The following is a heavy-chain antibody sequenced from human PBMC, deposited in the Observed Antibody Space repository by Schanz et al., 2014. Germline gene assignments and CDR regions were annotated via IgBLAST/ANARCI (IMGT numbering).Heavy chain of an antibody. J-gene: IGHJ5*02. CDR3: ARDMTIAPA. CDR2: IKQDGSEK. D-gene: IGHD6-13*01. Sequence: EVQLVESGGGLVQPGGSLRLSCAASGFTFSSYWMSWVRQAPGKGLEWVANIKQDGSEKYYADSVKGRFTISRDNSKNTLYLQMDTLRVEDTAMFYCARDMTIAPAWGQGTLVTVSS. CDR1: GFTFSSYW. V-gene: IGHV3-7*01.